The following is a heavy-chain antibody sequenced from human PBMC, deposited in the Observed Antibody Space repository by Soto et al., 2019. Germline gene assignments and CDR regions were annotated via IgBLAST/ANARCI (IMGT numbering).Heavy chain of an antibody. Sequence: ASVKVSCKASQYTFTDYYVHWVRQAPGQGLEWMGWINPNSSGSNYAQKFQGRVTMTRDTSISTAYMGLSRLRSDDTAMYYCARAVSPSYYGMDVWGQGTMVTVSS. CDR2: INPNSSGS. CDR1: QYTFTDYY. V-gene: IGHV1-2*02. CDR3: ARAVSPSYYGMDV. J-gene: IGHJ6*02.